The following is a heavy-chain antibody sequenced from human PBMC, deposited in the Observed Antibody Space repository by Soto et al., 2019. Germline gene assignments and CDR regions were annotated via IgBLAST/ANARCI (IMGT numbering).Heavy chain of an antibody. CDR2: ISAYNGNT. Sequence: QVQLVQSGAEVKKPGASVKVSCKASGYTFTSYGISWVRQAPGPGREWMGWISAYNGNTNYAQKLQGRVTMTTDTSTSTAYMELRSLRSDDTAVYYCARDGRDYDFWSGYYPYYYYYGMDVLGQGTTGTVSS. V-gene: IGHV1-18*01. J-gene: IGHJ6*02. CDR1: GYTFTSYG. D-gene: IGHD3-3*01. CDR3: ARDGRDYDFWSGYYPYYYYYGMDV.